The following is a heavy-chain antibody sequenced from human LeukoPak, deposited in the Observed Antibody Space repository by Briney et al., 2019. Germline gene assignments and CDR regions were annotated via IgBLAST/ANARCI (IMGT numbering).Heavy chain of an antibody. CDR2: IFYSGST. J-gene: IGHJ4*02. CDR1: GGSITTYY. CDR3: ARGGDWRFDY. D-gene: IGHD2-21*02. Sequence: SETLSLTCTVSGGSITTYYWSWIRQPPGKGLEWIAFIFYSGSTNYNSSLKGRVTISLNTSKTQFSLKLSSVTAADTAVYYCARGGDWRFDYWGQGILVTVSS. V-gene: IGHV4-59*01.